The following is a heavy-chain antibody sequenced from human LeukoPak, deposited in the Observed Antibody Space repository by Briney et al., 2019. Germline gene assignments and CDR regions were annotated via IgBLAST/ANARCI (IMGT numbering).Heavy chain of an antibody. CDR1: GITFSTYS. D-gene: IGHD3-16*01. CDR3: ARDQGGVGY. Sequence: GGSLRLSCVASGITFSTYSMNWVRQAPGKGLEWVSYISSFSGTINYADSVKGRFTISRDNAKNSLYLQMNSLRAEDTAVYYCARDQGGVGYWGQGTLVTVSS. V-gene: IGHV3-48*01. CDR2: ISSFSGTI. J-gene: IGHJ4*02.